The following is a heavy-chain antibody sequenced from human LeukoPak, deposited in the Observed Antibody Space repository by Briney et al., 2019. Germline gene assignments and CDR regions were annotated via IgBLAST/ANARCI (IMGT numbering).Heavy chain of an antibody. D-gene: IGHD3-10*01. CDR2: INHSGST. V-gene: IGHV4-34*01. J-gene: IGHJ4*02. Sequence: SETLSLTCTVSGGSISSYYWSWIRQPPGKGLEWIGEINHSGSTNYNPSLKSRVTISVDTSKNQFSLKLSSVTAADTAVYHCARGRITMVYWGQGTLVTVSS. CDR1: GGSISSYY. CDR3: ARGRITMVY.